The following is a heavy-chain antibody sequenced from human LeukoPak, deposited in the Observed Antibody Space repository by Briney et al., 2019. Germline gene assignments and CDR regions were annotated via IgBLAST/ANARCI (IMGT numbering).Heavy chain of an antibody. CDR1: GGSISSSSYY. Sequence: SETLSLTCTVSGGSISSSSYYWGWIRQPPGKGLEWIGSIYYSGSTYYNPSLKSRVTISLDTSKNQFSLKLSSVTAADTAVYYCARSGIVGAGGYFDYWGQGTLVTVSS. CDR2: IYYSGST. J-gene: IGHJ4*02. CDR3: ARSGIVGAGGYFDY. V-gene: IGHV4-39*07. D-gene: IGHD1-26*01.